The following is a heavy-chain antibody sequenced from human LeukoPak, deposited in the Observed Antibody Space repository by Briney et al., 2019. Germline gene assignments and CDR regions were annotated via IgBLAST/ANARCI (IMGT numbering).Heavy chain of an antibody. D-gene: IGHD5-24*01. CDR3: ASGDGYNSSDAFDI. Sequence: GGSLRLSCAASGFTVSSNYMSWVRQAPGKGLEWVSVIYSGGSTYYADSVKGRFTISRDNSKNTLYLQMNSLRAEDTAVYYCASGDGYNSSDAFDIWGQGTMVTVSS. J-gene: IGHJ3*02. CDR1: GFTVSSNY. CDR2: IYSGGST. V-gene: IGHV3-66*01.